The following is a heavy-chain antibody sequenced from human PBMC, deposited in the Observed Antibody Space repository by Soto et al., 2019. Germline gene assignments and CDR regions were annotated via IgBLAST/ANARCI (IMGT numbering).Heavy chain of an antibody. J-gene: IGHJ4*02. D-gene: IGHD3-22*01. CDR1: GYSFTSYW. CDR3: ARSYDSSGYYYVPFDY. Sequence: PGESLKISCKGSGYSFTSYWIGWVRQMPGKGLEWMGIIYPGDSDTRYSPSFQGQVTISADKSISTAYLQWSSLKASDTAMYYCARSYDSSGYYYVPFDYWGQGTLVTVSS. V-gene: IGHV5-51*01. CDR2: IYPGDSDT.